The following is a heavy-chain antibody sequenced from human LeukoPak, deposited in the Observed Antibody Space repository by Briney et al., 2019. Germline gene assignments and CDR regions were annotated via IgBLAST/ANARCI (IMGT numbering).Heavy chain of an antibody. CDR3: ARDRYGTTVTGYNWFDP. CDR1: GGSISSGSYY. J-gene: IGHJ5*02. D-gene: IGHD4-17*01. Sequence: SQTLSLTCTVSGGSISSGSYYWSWIRQPAGKGLEWIGRIYTSGSTNYNPSLKRRVTISVDTSKNQFSLKLRSVTAADTAVYYCARDRYGTTVTGYNWFDPWGQGTLVTVSS. CDR2: IYTSGST. V-gene: IGHV4-61*02.